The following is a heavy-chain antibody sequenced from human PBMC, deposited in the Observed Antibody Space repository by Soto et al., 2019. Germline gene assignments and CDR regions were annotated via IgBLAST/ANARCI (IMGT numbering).Heavy chain of an antibody. CDR3: ARGRMIRDIVVVPAAPRHYYMDV. V-gene: IGHV1-8*01. J-gene: IGHJ6*03. Sequence: PSVKVSCKASGYTFTSYDINWVRQATGQGLEWMGWMNPNSGNTGYAQKFQGRVTMTRNTSISTAYMELSSLRSEDTAVYYCARGRMIRDIVVVPAAPRHYYMDVWGKGTTVTVSS. CDR1: GYTFTSYD. D-gene: IGHD2-2*01. CDR2: MNPNSGNT.